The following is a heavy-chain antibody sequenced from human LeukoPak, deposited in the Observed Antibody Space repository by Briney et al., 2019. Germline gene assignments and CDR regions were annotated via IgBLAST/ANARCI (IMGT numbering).Heavy chain of an antibody. CDR3: TAPYSDWYRVDY. Sequence: GGSLRLSCAASGFTFSNAWMNWVRQAPGKGLEWVGRIKSKTDGGTIDYAAPVKGRFTISRDDSKNTLYLQMNSLKTEDTAVYYCTAPYSDWYRVDYWGQGTLVTVSS. J-gene: IGHJ4*02. D-gene: IGHD3-9*01. V-gene: IGHV3-15*01. CDR2: IKSKTDGGTI. CDR1: GFTFSNAW.